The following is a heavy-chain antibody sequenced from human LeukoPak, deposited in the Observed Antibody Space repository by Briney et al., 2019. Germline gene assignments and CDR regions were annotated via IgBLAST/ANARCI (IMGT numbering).Heavy chain of an antibody. J-gene: IGHJ5*02. V-gene: IGHV1-18*01. CDR3: ARLLRRSKLLYEENNWFDP. CDR2: ISGSIGNT. CDR1: GYTFSNYG. Sequence: ASVTLSCKASGYTFSNYGISWLRQAPGQGLEWMGWISGSIGNTNYAQKFQGRVTMTTDTSRSTAYMELRSLSSDDTAMYYCARLLRRSKLLYEENNWFDPWGQGTQVTVSS. D-gene: IGHD2-2*02.